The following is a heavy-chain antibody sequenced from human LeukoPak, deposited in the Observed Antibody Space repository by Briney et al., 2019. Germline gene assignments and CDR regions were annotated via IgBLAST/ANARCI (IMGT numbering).Heavy chain of an antibody. J-gene: IGHJ4*02. CDR2: INHSGST. V-gene: IGHV4-34*01. CDR1: GGSFSGYY. Sequence: SETLSLTCAVYGGSFSGYYWSWLRQPPGKGLEWIGEINHSGSTNYNPSLKSRVTISVDTSKNQFSLKLSSVTAADTAVYYCARRRKPRMTYYYGSGSYFDYWGQGTLVTVSS. D-gene: IGHD3-10*01. CDR3: ARRRKPRMTYYYGSGSYFDY.